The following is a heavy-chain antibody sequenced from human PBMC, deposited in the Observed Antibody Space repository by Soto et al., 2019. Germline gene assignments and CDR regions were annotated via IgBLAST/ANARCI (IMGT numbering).Heavy chain of an antibody. CDR2: INHSGST. Sequence: QVQLQQWGAGLLKPSETLSLTCAVYGGSFSGYYWSWIRQPPGKGLEWIGEINHSGSTNYNPSLKSRVTISVDTSKNQFSLKLSSVTAADTAVYYCARAMVRGANVYYYYGMDVW. V-gene: IGHV4-34*01. J-gene: IGHJ6*01. CDR3: ARAMVRGANVYYYYGMDV. D-gene: IGHD3-10*01. CDR1: GGSFSGYY.